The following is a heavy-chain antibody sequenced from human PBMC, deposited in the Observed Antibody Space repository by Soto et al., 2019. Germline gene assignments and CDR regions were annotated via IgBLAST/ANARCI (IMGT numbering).Heavy chain of an antibody. J-gene: IGHJ4*02. CDR1: RFTFSDAW. CDR3: SSGGHYFGD. CDR2: IKSKRDGGTT. V-gene: IGHV3-15*01. D-gene: IGHD3-10*01. Sequence: VESGGGLEKPGGSLRLSCVASRFTFSDAWMSWLRQAPGKGVEWVGRIKSKRDGGTTDLAAPVKGRFIVSRDNSKNTMYLQMYRLETEDTAVYYCSSGGHYFGDWCQGTLVTVSS.